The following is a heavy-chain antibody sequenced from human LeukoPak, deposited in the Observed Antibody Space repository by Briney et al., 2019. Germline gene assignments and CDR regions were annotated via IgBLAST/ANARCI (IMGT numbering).Heavy chain of an antibody. J-gene: IGHJ4*02. CDR3: ARALGSPLDY. Sequence: GGPLRLSCAASGFTFSCDWMHWLRQAAGKVLVWVSRINCDGSITAYADSVKGRFTISRDNAKNTLYLKMNSLRAEDAAVYYCARALGSPLDYWGQGTLVTVSS. V-gene: IGHV3-74*01. CDR2: INCDGSIT. CDR1: GFTFSCDW. D-gene: IGHD1-26*01.